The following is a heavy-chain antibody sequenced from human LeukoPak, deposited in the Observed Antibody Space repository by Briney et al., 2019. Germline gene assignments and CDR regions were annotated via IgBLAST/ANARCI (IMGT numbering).Heavy chain of an antibody. CDR1: GFTFSSYA. V-gene: IGHV3-23*01. Sequence: GGSLRLSCAASGFTFSSYAMSWVRQAPGKGLEWVSAISGSGGSTYYADSVKGRFTISRDNSKNTLYLQMNSLRAEDTAVYYCARDNAPYSSGWYRYYGMDVWGQGTTVTVSS. J-gene: IGHJ6*02. D-gene: IGHD6-19*01. CDR3: ARDNAPYSSGWYRYYGMDV. CDR2: ISGSGGST.